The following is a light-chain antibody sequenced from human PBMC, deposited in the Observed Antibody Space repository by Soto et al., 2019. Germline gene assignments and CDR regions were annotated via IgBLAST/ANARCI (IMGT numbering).Light chain of an antibody. CDR1: QDISNW. V-gene: IGKV1-5*03. J-gene: IGKJ2*01. Sequence: DIRMTQSPSTLSASVGDRVTITCRASQDISNWLAWYQQEPGNAPKLLIYKASTLKSGVPSRFSGSGSETEFTLTISSLQPGDFATYSCHQYNIYPYTFGQGTKLDIE. CDR3: HQYNIYPYT. CDR2: KAS.